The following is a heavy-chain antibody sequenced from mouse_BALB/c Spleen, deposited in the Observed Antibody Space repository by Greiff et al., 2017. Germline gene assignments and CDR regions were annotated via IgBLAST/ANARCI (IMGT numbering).Heavy chain of an antibody. V-gene: IGHV10-1*02. Sequence: EVQLVESGGGLVQPKGSLKLSCAASGFTFNTYAMNWVRQAPGKGLEWVARIRSKSNNYATYYADSVKDRFTISRDDSQSMLYLQMNNLKTEDTALYYCVRHGDGYWGQGTLVTVSA. CDR3: VRHGDGY. CDR1: GFTFNTYA. J-gene: IGHJ3*02. CDR2: IRSKSNNYAT.